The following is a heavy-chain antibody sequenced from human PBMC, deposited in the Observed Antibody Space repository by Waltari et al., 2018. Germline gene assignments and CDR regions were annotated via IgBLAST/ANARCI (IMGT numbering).Heavy chain of an antibody. J-gene: IGHJ4*02. CDR2: IYYSGST. Sequence: QVQLQESGTGLVKPSQTLSLTCTVSGGSIRSGGYYWSWLRQHPGKGLEWMWYIYYSGSTYYNPSLKSRVTISVDTSKNQFSLKLSSVTAADTAVYYCARESSTSYDYFDYWGQGTLVTVSS. CDR1: GGSIRSGGYY. CDR3: ARESSTSYDYFDY. V-gene: IGHV4-31*03. D-gene: IGHD2-2*01.